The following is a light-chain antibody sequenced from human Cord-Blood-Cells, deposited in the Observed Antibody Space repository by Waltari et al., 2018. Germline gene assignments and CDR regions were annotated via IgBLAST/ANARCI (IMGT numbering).Light chain of an antibody. Sequence: QSALTQPRSVSGSPGQSVTISCPGTSSDVGGYNYVSWYQQHPGKAPKLVIYDVSKRPSGVPDRFSGSKSGNTASLTISGLQAEDEADYYCCSYAGSYTFVFGGGTKLTVL. V-gene: IGLV2-11*01. CDR3: CSYAGSYTFV. CDR1: SSDVGGYNY. CDR2: DVS. J-gene: IGLJ2*01.